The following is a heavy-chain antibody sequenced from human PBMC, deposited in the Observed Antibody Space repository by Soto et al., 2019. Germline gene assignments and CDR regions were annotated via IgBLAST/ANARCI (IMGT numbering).Heavy chain of an antibody. D-gene: IGHD3-10*01. CDR3: ARHWGYYGSGSEQNYYYYYGMDV. Sequence: SEGLSHACHTSGGALRIISYVGCWLRHPPGKGLERHMINYYGGSTYYNPSLKSRVTISVDTSKNQFSLKLSSVTAADTAVYYCARHWGYYGSGSEQNYYYYYGMDVWGQGTTVS. J-gene: IGHJ6*02. V-gene: IGHV4-39*01. CDR1: GGALRIISYV. CDR2: NYYGGST.